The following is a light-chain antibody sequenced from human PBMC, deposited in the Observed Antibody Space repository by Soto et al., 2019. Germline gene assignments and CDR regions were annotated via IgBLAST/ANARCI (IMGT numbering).Light chain of an antibody. CDR3: QQYNNYPYT. CDR1: QSISSW. V-gene: IGKV1-5*03. CDR2: QAS. Sequence: DIQMTQSPSTLSASVGDRVTITCRASQSISSWLAWYQRKPGKAPKVLIFQASSLEGGVPSRFSGSGSGTEFTLTISSLQPDDFATYYFQQYNNYPYTFGQGTKLEIK. J-gene: IGKJ2*01.